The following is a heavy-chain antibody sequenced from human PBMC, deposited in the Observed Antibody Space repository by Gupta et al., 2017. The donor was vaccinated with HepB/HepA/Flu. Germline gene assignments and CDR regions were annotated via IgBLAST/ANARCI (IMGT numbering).Heavy chain of an antibody. D-gene: IGHD3-3*01. CDR2: IWYDGSNK. Sequence: QVQLVESGGVVDQPGRSRRHSCAAAGFSSSSDGLYCFRADHGKGLEWVAVIWYDGSNKYYADSVKGRFTISRDNSKNTLYLQMNSLRAEDTAVYYCARGYDFWSGYYLNDAFDIWGQGTMVTVSS. CDR1: GFSSSSDG. V-gene: IGHV3-33*01. CDR3: ARGYDFWSGYYLNDAFDI. J-gene: IGHJ3*02.